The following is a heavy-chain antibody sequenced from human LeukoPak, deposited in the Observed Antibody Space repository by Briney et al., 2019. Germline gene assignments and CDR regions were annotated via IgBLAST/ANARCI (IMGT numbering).Heavy chain of an antibody. CDR3: AKDGCSGGSCYSGAFDI. CDR1: GFTFSSYW. CDR2: ISGSGGST. D-gene: IGHD2-15*01. V-gene: IGHV3-23*01. Sequence: GGSLRLSCAASGFTFSSYWMSWVRQAPGKGLEWVSAISGSGGSTYYADSVKGRFTISRDNSKNTLYLQMNSLRAEDTAVYYCAKDGCSGGSCYSGAFDIWGQGTMVTVSS. J-gene: IGHJ3*02.